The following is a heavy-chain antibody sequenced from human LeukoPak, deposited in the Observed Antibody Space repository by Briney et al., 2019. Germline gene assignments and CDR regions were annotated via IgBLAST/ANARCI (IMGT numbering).Heavy chain of an antibody. CDR2: IYTSGST. CDR1: GGSISSYY. V-gene: IGHV4-4*07. Sequence: SETLSLTCTVSGGSISSYYWSWIRQPAGKGLEWIGRIYTSGSTNYNPSLKSRVTMSVDTSKNQFSLKLSSVTAADTAVYYCARDNYDFWSGSPFDYWGQGTLVTVTS. D-gene: IGHD3-3*01. J-gene: IGHJ4*02. CDR3: ARDNYDFWSGSPFDY.